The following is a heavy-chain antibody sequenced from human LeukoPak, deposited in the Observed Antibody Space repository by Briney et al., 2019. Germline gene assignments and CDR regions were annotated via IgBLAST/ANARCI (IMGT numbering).Heavy chain of an antibody. D-gene: IGHD3-22*01. J-gene: IGHJ4*02. V-gene: IGHV3-48*03. CDR2: ISSSGSII. CDR3: ARIANYYDSTGR. Sequence: PGGSLRLSCAASGFTFSIYDMNWVRQAPGKGLEWVSYISSSGSIIYYADSVKGRFTISRDNAKNSLYLQMTSLRAEDTAVYYCARIANYYDSTGRWGQGTLVTVYS. CDR1: GFTFSIYD.